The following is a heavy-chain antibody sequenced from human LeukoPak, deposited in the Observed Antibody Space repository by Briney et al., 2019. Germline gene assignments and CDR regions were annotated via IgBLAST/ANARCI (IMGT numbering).Heavy chain of an antibody. CDR1: GGSISSYY. V-gene: IGHV4-59*01. CDR2: IYYSGST. D-gene: IGHD1-1*01. J-gene: IGHJ4*02. Sequence: SETLSLTCTVSGGSISSYYWSWIRQPPGKGLEWIGYIYYSGSTNYNPSLKSRVTISVDTSKNQFSLKLSSVTAADTAVYYCAGNNDRGYPESDNWGQGTLVTVSS. CDR3: AGNNDRGYPESDN.